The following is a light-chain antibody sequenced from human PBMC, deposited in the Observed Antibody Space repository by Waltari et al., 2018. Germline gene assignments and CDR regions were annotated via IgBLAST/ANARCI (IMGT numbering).Light chain of an antibody. CDR2: NDD. CDR1: TSNIGNNP. J-gene: IGLJ3*02. CDR3: AARDDSLNVWV. V-gene: IGLV1-44*01. Sequence: QSVLTQPPSASGTPGQRVTISCSGSTSNIGNNPVNWYQQVPGTAPKVLIYNDDQRPWGVPDRFSGSKSGPSASLAISGLQSDDEGDYYCAARDDSLNVWVFGGGTRVTVL.